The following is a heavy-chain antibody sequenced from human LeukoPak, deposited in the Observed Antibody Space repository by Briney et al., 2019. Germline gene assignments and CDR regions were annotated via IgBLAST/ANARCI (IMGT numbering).Heavy chain of an antibody. CDR3: ARGSLPGYYFDY. J-gene: IGHJ4*02. CDR1: GGSFSGYY. Sequence: SETLSLTCAVCGGSFSGYYWSWIRQPPGKGLEWIGEIHHSGSTNYNPSLRSRVTISGDTSKNQVSLGLSSVTAADTAVYYCARGSLPGYYFDYWGQGTLVTVSS. D-gene: IGHD1-14*01. CDR2: IHHSGST. V-gene: IGHV4-34*01.